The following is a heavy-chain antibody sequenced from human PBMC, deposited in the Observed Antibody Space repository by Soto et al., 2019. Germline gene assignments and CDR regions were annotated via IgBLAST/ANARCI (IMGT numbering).Heavy chain of an antibody. CDR2: INPNSGGT. Sequence: ASVKVSCKASGYTFTGYYMHWVRQAPGQGLEWMGWINPNSGGTNYAQKFQGRVTMTRDTPISTAYMELSRLRSDDTAVYYCARDPVVVVPAAIGNGYGGASFYYYYYYGMDVWGQGTTVTVSS. CDR1: GYTFTGYY. V-gene: IGHV1-2*02. J-gene: IGHJ6*02. CDR3: ARDPVVVVPAAIGNGYGGASFYYYYYYGMDV. D-gene: IGHD2-2*02.